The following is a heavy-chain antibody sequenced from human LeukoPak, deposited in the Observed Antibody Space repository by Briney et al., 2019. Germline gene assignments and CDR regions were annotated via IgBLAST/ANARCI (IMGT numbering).Heavy chain of an antibody. CDR3: ASPLYDTIDH. J-gene: IGHJ4*02. D-gene: IGHD3-16*01. CDR2: INHSGST. Sequence: SETLSLTCAVYGGSFSGYYWSWIRQPPGKGLEWIGEINHSGSTNYNPSLKSRVTISVDTSKNQFSLKLSSVTAADTAVYYCASPLYDTIDHWGQGTLVTVSS. V-gene: IGHV4-34*01. CDR1: GGSFSGYY.